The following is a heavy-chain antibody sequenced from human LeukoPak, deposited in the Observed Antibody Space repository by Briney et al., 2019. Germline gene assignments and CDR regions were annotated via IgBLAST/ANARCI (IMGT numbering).Heavy chain of an antibody. J-gene: IGHJ6*02. D-gene: IGHD1-26*01. CDR1: GFTFSSYA. Sequence: PGGFLRLSCAASGFTFSSYAMSWVRQAPGKGLEWVSAISGSGGSTYYADSVKGRFTISRDNSKNTLYLQMNSLRAEDTAVYYCAKVISTEYYYYGMDVWGQGTTVTVSS. CDR2: ISGSGGST. V-gene: IGHV3-23*01. CDR3: AKVISTEYYYYGMDV.